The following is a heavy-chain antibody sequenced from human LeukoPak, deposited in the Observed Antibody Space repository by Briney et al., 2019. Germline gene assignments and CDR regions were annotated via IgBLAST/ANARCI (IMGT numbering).Heavy chain of an antibody. V-gene: IGHV1-46*01. CDR1: GYTFTSYY. Sequence: GASVKVSCKASGYTFTSYYLHWVRQAPGQGLEWMGIINPSNEATSYAQKFQGRVIMTRDTSTSTVYMDLSSLRSDDTAVYFCAVELGYNHFIGRRYYSDYWGQGTLVTVSS. D-gene: IGHD1-7*01. CDR3: AVELGYNHFIGRRYYSDY. J-gene: IGHJ4*02. CDR2: INPSNEAT.